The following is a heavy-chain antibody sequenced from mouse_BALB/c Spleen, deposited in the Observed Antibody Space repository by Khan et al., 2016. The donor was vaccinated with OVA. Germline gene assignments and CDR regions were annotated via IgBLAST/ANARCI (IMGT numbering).Heavy chain of an antibody. CDR3: ASSGYGSFAY. CDR1: GYTFTDFN. D-gene: IGHD1-2*01. Sequence: VQLQQSGPELVKPGASVRISCKTSGYTFTDFNLDWVKQSHGKSPEWIGYIFPNNGGTGYNQKFKTKATLTVDSSSSTAYMELRSLTSEDSAVYYCASSGYGSFAYWGQGTLVTVSA. CDR2: IFPNNGGT. J-gene: IGHJ3*01. V-gene: IGHV1S29*02.